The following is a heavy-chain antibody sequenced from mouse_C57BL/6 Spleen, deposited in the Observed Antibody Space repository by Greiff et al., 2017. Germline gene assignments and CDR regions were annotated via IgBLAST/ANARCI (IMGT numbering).Heavy chain of an antibody. Sequence: EVKLQESGGGLVQPGGSMKLSCVASGFTFSNYWMNWVRQSPEKGLEWVAQIRLKSDNYATHYAESVKGRFTIARDDSKSSVYLQMNNLRAEDTGIYYCPRYYGSSYGGYFDVWGTGTTVTVSS. V-gene: IGHV6-3*01. CDR1: GFTFSNYW. D-gene: IGHD1-1*01. J-gene: IGHJ1*03. CDR3: PRYYGSSYGGYFDV. CDR2: IRLKSDNYAT.